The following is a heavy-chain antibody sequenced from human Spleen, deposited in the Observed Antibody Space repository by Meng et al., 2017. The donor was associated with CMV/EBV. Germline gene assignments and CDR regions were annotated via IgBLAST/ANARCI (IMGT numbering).Heavy chain of an antibody. J-gene: IGHJ4*02. CDR2: INPYSGDA. D-gene: IGHD5/OR15-5a*01. Sequence: ASVKVSCKASGYTFTDSYVHWVRQAPGHGLEWMGCINPYSGDADLALKFQSRVSITRDTSINTVYLDMGSLRSDDTAVYYCAKAFRSTSFPDFWGQGTLVTVSS. V-gene: IGHV1-2*02. CDR1: GYTFTDSY. CDR3: AKAFRSTSFPDF.